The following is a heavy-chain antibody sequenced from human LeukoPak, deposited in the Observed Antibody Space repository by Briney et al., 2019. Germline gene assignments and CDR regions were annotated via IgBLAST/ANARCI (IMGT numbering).Heavy chain of an antibody. CDR3: AKRGVINWFDP. Sequence: QPGGSLRLSCAASGFTFSSSAMSWVRQAPGKGLEWVSDISGSGDITYYADSVKGRFTISRDNSKNTLYLQMNSLRAEDTAVYYCAKRGVINWFDPWGQGTLVTVSS. J-gene: IGHJ5*02. D-gene: IGHD3-10*01. CDR1: GFTFSSSA. V-gene: IGHV3-23*01. CDR2: ISGSGDIT.